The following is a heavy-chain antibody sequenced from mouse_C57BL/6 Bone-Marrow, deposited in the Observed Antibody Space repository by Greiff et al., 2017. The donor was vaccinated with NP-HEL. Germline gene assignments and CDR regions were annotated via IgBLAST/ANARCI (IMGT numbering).Heavy chain of an antibody. CDR3: ARGTGSIPYYAMDY. D-gene: IGHD1-1*01. Sequence: EVKLMEESGGDLVKPGGSLKLSCAASGFTFSSYGMSWVRQTPDKRLEWVATISSGGSYTYYPDSVKGRFTISRDNAKNTLYLQMSSLKSEDTAMYYCARGTGSIPYYAMDYWGQGTSVTVSS. J-gene: IGHJ4*01. CDR1: GFTFSSYG. CDR2: ISSGGSYT. V-gene: IGHV5-6*02.